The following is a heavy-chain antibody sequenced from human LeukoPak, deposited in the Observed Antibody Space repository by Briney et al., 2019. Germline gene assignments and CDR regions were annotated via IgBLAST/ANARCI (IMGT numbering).Heavy chain of an antibody. V-gene: IGHV1-3*01. CDR2: INAGNGNT. D-gene: IGHD6-13*01. J-gene: IGHJ4*02. CDR3: ARVRISAAELNY. Sequence: AASVKVSCKASGYIFTKYGFTWVRQAPGQRLEWMGWINAGNGNTKYSQKFQGRVTITRDTSASTAYMELSSLRSEDTAVYYCARVRISAAELNYWGQGTLVTVSS. CDR1: GYIFTKYG.